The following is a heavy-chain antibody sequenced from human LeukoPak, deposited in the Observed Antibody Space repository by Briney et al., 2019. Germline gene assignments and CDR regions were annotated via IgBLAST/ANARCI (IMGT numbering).Heavy chain of an antibody. J-gene: IGHJ3*02. V-gene: IGHV3-21*01. CDR3: ARIIVVVPAAIGDAFDI. CDR2: IGISSNKI. CDR1: GFTLRSYT. Sequence: GGSLRLSCAASGFTLRSYTMNWVRQAPGEGLEWGSSIGISSNKIYYAGSVKGRFIISRDNAQNSLYLQMNSLRAEDTAVYYCARIIVVVPAAIGDAFDIWGQGTMVTVSS. D-gene: IGHD2-2*01.